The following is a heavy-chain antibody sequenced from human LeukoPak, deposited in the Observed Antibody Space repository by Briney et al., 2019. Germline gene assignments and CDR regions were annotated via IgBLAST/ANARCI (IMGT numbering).Heavy chain of an antibody. V-gene: IGHV3-20*04. CDR2: INWNNGNT. J-gene: IGHJ4*02. Sequence: PGGSLRLSSAASGFTFDDYDMYWVRQAPGKGLEWVSGINWNNGNTGYADSVKGRFTISRDNAKNSLYLQMNSLRAEDTAVYYCARAGGSTVSHSDYWGQGTLVTVSS. D-gene: IGHD4-17*01. CDR3: ARAGGSTVSHSDY. CDR1: GFTFDDYD.